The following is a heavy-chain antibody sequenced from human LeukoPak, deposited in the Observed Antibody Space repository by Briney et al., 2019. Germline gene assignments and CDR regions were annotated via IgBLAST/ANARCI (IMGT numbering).Heavy chain of an antibody. Sequence: GGSLRLSCAASGFIFSNYAMSWVRQVPGRGLEWVSTISSRGGSTYDADSVKGRFTISRDNSKNSLYLQINSVRAEDTAVYYCAKGPRPDLTVAHTVENWGPGTLVTVSS. CDR3: AKGPRPDLTVAHTVEN. V-gene: IGHV3-23*01. J-gene: IGHJ4*02. D-gene: IGHD4-23*01. CDR2: ISSRGGST. CDR1: GFIFSNYA.